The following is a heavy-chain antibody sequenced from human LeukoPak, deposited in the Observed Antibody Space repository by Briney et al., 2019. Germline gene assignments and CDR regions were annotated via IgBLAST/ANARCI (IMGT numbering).Heavy chain of an antibody. D-gene: IGHD3-10*01. V-gene: IGHV4-59*01. CDR2: IYYSGIT. J-gene: IGHJ3*02. CDR1: GGSISGYY. CDR3: ARERGRITMIRGVIPDAFDI. Sequence: SETPSLTCTVSGGSISGYYWSWIRQPPGKGLEWIGYIYYSGITNYNPSLKSRVTISVDTSKNQFSLKLSSVTAADPAVYYCARERGRITMIRGVIPDAFDIWGQGTMVTVSS.